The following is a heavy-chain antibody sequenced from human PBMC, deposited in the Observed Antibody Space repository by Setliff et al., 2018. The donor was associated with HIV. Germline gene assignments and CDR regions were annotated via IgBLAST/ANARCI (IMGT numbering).Heavy chain of an antibody. CDR1: GGSISSSTYY. D-gene: IGHD6-13*01. CDR2: IFYSGHT. J-gene: IGHJ4*02. V-gene: IGHV4-39*07. CDR3: ARGVAAAGL. Sequence: PSETLSLTCTVSGGSISSSTYYWGWIRQPPGKGLEWIGEIFYSGHTFYNPSLRSRVTISVDTSKNQFSLKLNSVTAADTAVYYCARGVAAAGLWGQGTLVTVSS.